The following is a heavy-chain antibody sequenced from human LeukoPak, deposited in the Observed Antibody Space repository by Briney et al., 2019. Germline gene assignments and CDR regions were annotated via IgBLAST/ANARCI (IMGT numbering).Heavy chain of an antibody. CDR3: ARGLHYCSGGSCYVAFDI. V-gene: IGHV4-34*01. CDR1: GGSFSGYY. Sequence: RPSETLSLTCAVYGGSFSGYYWSWIRQPPGKGLEWIEEINHSGSTNYNPSLKSRVTISVDTSKNQFSLKLSSVTAADTAVYYCARGLHYCSGGSCYVAFDIWGQGTMVTVSS. D-gene: IGHD2-15*01. J-gene: IGHJ3*02. CDR2: INHSGST.